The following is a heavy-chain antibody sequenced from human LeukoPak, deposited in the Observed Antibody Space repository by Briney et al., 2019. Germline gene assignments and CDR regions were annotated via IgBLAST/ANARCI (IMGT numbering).Heavy chain of an antibody. CDR2: INPSGGST. Sequence: GASVKVSCKASGNTFTSYYIHWVRQALGQGLEWMGIINPSGGSTSYAQKFQGRVTMTRDTSTSTVYMELSSLRSEDTAVYYCATMTTFDPWGQGTLVTVSP. V-gene: IGHV1-46*01. CDR3: ATMTTFDP. D-gene: IGHD3-22*01. CDR1: GNTFTSYY. J-gene: IGHJ5*02.